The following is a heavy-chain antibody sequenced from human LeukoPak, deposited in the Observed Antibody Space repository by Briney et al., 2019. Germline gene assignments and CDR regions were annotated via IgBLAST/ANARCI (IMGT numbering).Heavy chain of an antibody. CDR2: ISYDGSNK. V-gene: IGHV3-30*03. J-gene: IGHJ4*02. CDR1: GFTFSSYG. D-gene: IGHD6-13*01. Sequence: PGGSLRLSCAASGFTFSSYGMHWVRQAPGKGLEWVAVISYDGSNKYYADSVKGRFTVSRDNSKNTLYLQMNSLRPEDTAVYYCARDTSIGAADYYFDYWGQGTLVTVSS. CDR3: ARDTSIGAADYYFDY.